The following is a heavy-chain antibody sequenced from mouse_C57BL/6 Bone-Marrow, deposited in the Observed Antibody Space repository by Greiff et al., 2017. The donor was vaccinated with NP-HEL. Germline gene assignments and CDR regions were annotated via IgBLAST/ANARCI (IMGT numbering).Heavy chain of an antibody. Sequence: QVQLPQPGAELVKPGASVKLSCKASGYTFTSYWMHWVKQRPGRGLEWIGRIDPNSGGTKYNEKFKSKATLTVDKPSSTAYMQLSSLTSEDSAVYYCARSDYYGSRYWYFDVWGTGTTVTVSS. CDR3: ARSDYYGSRYWYFDV. J-gene: IGHJ1*03. D-gene: IGHD1-1*01. V-gene: IGHV1-72*01. CDR1: GYTFTSYW. CDR2: IDPNSGGT.